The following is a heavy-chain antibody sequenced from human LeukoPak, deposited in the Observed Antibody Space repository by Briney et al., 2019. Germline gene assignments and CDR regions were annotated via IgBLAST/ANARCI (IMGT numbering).Heavy chain of an antibody. V-gene: IGHV3-30*02. CDR3: AKDRYYGSGSPDY. D-gene: IGHD3-10*01. CDR2: IRYDGSNK. Sequence: GGSLRLSCAASGFTFSSYGMHWVRQAPGKGLEWVAFIRYDGSNKYYADSVKGRFTISRDNSKNTLYLHMNSLRAEDTAVYYCAKDRYYGSGSPDYWGQGTLVTVSS. CDR1: GFTFSSYG. J-gene: IGHJ4*02.